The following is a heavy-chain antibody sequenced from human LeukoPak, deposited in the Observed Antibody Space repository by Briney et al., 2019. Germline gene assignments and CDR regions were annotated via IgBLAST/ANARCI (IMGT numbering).Heavy chain of an antibody. D-gene: IGHD3-22*01. CDR2: IYYSGST. J-gene: IGHJ5*02. V-gene: IGHV4-59*07. Sequence: PSDTLPLTCTGSGGSISSYYRSWIRQPPAKGLEWMGYIYYSGSTNYNPSLKSRVTISVDTSKNQFSLKLSSVTAADTAVYYCARGTGGDSSGYYYTSWFDPWGQGTLVTVSS. CDR1: GGSISSYY. CDR3: ARGTGGDSSGYYYTSWFDP.